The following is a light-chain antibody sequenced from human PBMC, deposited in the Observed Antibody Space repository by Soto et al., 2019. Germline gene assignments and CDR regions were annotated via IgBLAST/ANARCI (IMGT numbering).Light chain of an antibody. J-gene: IGLJ1*01. CDR3: CSYAGDYLFV. Sequence: QSVLTQPRSVSGSPGQSVTISCTGTSSDVGGYNYVSWYQQHPGKAPKLMIYDVNKRPSGVPDRFSGSKSGNTASLTISGLQAEDESDYYCCSYAGDYLFVFGTGTKVTVL. CDR2: DVN. V-gene: IGLV2-11*01. CDR1: SSDVGGYNY.